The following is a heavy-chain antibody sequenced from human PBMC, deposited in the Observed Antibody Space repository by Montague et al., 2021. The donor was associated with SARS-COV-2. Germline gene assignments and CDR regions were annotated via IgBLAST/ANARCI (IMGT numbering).Heavy chain of an antibody. D-gene: IGHD3-3*01. Sequence: SETLSLTCTVSGGSISSSSYYWGWIPQPPGQGLEWIGSINYSGSNYYNPSLQSRVSISVDTSKNQLSLKLISVTAADTAVYYCARKASEGITICGVVTDSYYADDWGQGTLVTVSS. CDR1: GGSISSSSYY. CDR3: ARKASEGITICGVVTDSYYADD. CDR2: INYSGSN. V-gene: IGHV4-39*01. J-gene: IGHJ4*02.